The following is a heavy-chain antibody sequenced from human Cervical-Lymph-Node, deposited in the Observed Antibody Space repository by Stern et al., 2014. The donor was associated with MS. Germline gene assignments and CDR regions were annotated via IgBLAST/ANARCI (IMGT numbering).Heavy chain of an antibody. CDR1: GGTFSSYG. CDR2: IIPLFGTT. J-gene: IGHJ4*02. Sequence: QVQLVQSGAEVKKPGSSGKVSCKASGGTFSSYGISWVRQAPGQGLEWMGGIIPLFGTTNYAQKFHGTVMMTEYDSTSTASMEMSSLRSEDTAVYYCAREFNYDSSGYYFYYWGQGTLVTVSS. D-gene: IGHD3-22*01. CDR3: AREFNYDSSGYYFYY. V-gene: IGHV1-69*01.